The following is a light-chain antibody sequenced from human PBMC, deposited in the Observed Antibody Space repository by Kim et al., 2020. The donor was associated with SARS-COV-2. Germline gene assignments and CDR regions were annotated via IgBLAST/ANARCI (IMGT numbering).Light chain of an antibody. CDR2: GAS. J-gene: IGKJ4*01. Sequence: PGERAPLSVRASQIVRSNLAWYKQQPGQPPRLLIYGASTRASSIRGRFSGTGSGTEFTLTISSLQSEDFAVYYCQQYDNWPLTFGGGTKVDIK. CDR1: QIVRSN. CDR3: QQYDNWPLT. V-gene: IGKV3-15*01.